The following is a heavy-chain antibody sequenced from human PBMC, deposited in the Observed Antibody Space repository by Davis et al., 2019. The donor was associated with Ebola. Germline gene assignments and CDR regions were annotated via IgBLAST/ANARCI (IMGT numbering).Heavy chain of an antibody. D-gene: IGHD1-26*01. V-gene: IGHV4-30-4*01. J-gene: IGHJ4*02. CDR3: ARDKGVGATKGIDY. Sequence: PSETLSLTCTVSGGSISSGDYYWSWIRQPPGKGLEWIGYIYYSGSTYYNPSLKSRVTISVDTSKNQFSLKLSSVTAADTAVYYCARDKGVGATKGIDYWGQGTLVTVSS. CDR1: GGSISSGDYY. CDR2: IYYSGST.